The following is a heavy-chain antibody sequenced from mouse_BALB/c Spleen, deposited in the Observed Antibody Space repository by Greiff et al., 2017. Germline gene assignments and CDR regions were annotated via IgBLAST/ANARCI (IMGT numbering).Heavy chain of an antibody. D-gene: IGHD2-1*01. CDR3: ARPPYGNYVGYDAMDY. V-gene: IGHV5-17*02. CDR2: ISSGSSTI. CDR1: GFTFSSFG. Sequence: EVKLMESGGGLVQPGGSRKLSCAASGFTFSSFGMHWVRQAPEKGLEWVAYISSGSSTIYYADTVKGRFTISRDNPKNTLFLQMTSLRSEDTAMYYCARPPYGNYVGYDAMDYWGQGTSVTVSS. J-gene: IGHJ4*01.